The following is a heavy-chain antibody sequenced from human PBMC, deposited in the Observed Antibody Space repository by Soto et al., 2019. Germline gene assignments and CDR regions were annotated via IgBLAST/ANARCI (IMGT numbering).Heavy chain of an antibody. CDR2: IKSKTDGGTT. Sequence: GGSLRLSCAASGFTFSNAWMSWVRQAPGKGLEWVGRIKSKTDGGTTDYAAPVKGRFTISRDDSKNTLYLQMNSLKTEDTAVYYCTTASGQLDYYYYYYMDVWGKGTTVTVSS. J-gene: IGHJ6*03. V-gene: IGHV3-15*01. CDR3: TTASGQLDYYYYYYMDV. CDR1: GFTFSNAW. D-gene: IGHD6-6*01.